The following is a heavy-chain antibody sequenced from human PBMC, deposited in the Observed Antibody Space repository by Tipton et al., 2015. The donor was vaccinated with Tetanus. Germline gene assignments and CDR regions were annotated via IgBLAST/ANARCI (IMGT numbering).Heavy chain of an antibody. V-gene: IGHV3-33*01. CDR3: AREADCSGGSCFSGGFDN. D-gene: IGHD2-15*01. Sequence: SLRLSCAASGFIFSSYGIHWVRQAPGKGLEWVAGSWYDGTDTYYADAVKGRFTISRDNSKNTLYLQMNSLRAGGTAVYYCAREADCSGGSCFSGGFDNWGQGTQVTVSS. J-gene: IGHJ4*02. CDR1: GFIFSSYG. CDR2: SWYDGTDT.